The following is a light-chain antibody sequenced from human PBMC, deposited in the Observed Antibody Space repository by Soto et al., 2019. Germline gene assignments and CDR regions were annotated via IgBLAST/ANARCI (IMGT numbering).Light chain of an antibody. CDR2: GAS. CDR1: QSVSSN. CDR3: QQYNNWPYT. Sequence: EIVMTQSPATLSVSPGERATLSCRASQSVSSNLAWYQQKPGQAPRLLICGASTRATGIPARFSGSRSGTEFTLTISSLQSEDFAVYYCQQYNNWPYTFGQGTKLEIK. V-gene: IGKV3-15*01. J-gene: IGKJ2*01.